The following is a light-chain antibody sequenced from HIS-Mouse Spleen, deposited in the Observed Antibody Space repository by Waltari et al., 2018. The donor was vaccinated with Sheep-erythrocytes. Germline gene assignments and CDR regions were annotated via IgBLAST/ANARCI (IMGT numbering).Light chain of an antibody. V-gene: IGKV1-6*01. CDR2: AAS. J-gene: IGKJ5*01. CDR3: QQANSFPIS. CDR1: QGSRDD. Sequence: AIQMTQSPSSLSASVGDRVTITCRASQGSRDDLGWYQQKTGKDPKLQLYAASRLQSGGRSRFNGSGSVTDFTLTISSLQPEDFASYYCQQANSFPISFGQGRRLEIK.